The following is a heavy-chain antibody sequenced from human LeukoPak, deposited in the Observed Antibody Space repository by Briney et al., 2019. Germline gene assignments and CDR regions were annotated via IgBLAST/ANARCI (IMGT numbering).Heavy chain of an antibody. CDR3: ARGPSIAAAGPLYFDY. V-gene: IGHV1-18*01. CDR2: ISAYNGNT. CDR1: GYTFTSYG. J-gene: IGHJ4*02. D-gene: IGHD6-13*01. Sequence: ASVKVSCKASGYTFTSYGISWVRQAPGQGLEWMGWISAYNGNTNYAQKLQGRVTMTTDTSTSTAYMELGSLRSDDTAAYYCARGPSIAAAGPLYFDYWGQGTLVTVSS.